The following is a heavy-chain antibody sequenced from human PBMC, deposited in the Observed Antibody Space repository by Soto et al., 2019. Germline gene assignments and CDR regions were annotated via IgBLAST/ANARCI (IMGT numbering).Heavy chain of an antibody. CDR2: INHSGST. V-gene: IGHV4-34*01. J-gene: IGHJ5*02. Sequence: SETLSLTCAVYGGSFSGYYWSWIRQPPGKGLEWIGEINHSGSTNYNPSLKSRVTISVDTSKNQFSLKLSSVTAADTAVYYCARGHSYYDSSGYPQGNWFDPWGQGTLVTVSS. CDR3: ARGHSYYDSSGYPQGNWFDP. D-gene: IGHD3-22*01. CDR1: GGSFSGYY.